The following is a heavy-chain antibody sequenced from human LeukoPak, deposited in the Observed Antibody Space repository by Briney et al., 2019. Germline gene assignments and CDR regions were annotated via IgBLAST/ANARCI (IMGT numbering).Heavy chain of an antibody. Sequence: GGSLRLSCAASGLIFSNAFMKWVRQAPGKGLEWVGRIKSKTEGGTIDYAAPVKGRFTISRDDSKNMVYLQMNSLKTEDTAVYYCTTDAGYSSGWYNYWGQGILVTVSS. D-gene: IGHD6-19*01. CDR1: GLIFSNAF. CDR2: IKSKTEGGTI. V-gene: IGHV3-15*01. J-gene: IGHJ4*02. CDR3: TTDAGYSSGWYNY.